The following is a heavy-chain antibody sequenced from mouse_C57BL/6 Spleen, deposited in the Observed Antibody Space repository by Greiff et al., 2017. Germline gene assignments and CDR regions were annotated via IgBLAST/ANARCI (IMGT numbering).Heavy chain of an antibody. Sequence: QVHVKQSGPELVKPGASVKISCKASGYSFTSYYIHWVKQRPGQGLEWIGWIYPGSGNTKYNEKFKGKATLTADTSSSTAYMQLSSLTSEDSAVYYCARWGTTDYAMDYWGQGTSVTVSS. CDR1: GYSFTSYY. CDR3: ARWGTTDYAMDY. D-gene: IGHD1-1*01. V-gene: IGHV1-66*01. CDR2: IYPGSGNT. J-gene: IGHJ4*01.